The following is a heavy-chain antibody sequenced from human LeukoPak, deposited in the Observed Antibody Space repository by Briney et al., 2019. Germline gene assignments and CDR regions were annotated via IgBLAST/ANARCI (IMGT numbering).Heavy chain of an antibody. J-gene: IGHJ3*02. Sequence: SETLSLTCTISGDSISSYYWSWIRQPPGKGLEWIGYIYYSGNTKYNPSLKSRVTISVDTSKNQFSLKLSSVTAADTAVYYCARNIAVASDAFDIWGQGTMVTVSS. V-gene: IGHV4-59*12. CDR1: GDSISSYY. CDR2: IYYSGNT. CDR3: ARNIAVASDAFDI. D-gene: IGHD6-19*01.